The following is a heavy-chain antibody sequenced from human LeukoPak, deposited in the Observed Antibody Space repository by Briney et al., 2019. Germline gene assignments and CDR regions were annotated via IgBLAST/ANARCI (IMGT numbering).Heavy chain of an antibody. CDR3: AKETDYNYIYYFDY. Sequence: GGSLRLSCAASGLTFSSYAMSWVRQAPGKGLEWVSGISGSGASTYYADSVKGRFTISRDNSKNTLYLQMNSQRAEDTAVYSCAKETDYNYIYYFDYWGQGTLVTVSS. D-gene: IGHD5-24*01. J-gene: IGHJ4*02. CDR1: GLTFSSYA. CDR2: ISGSGAST. V-gene: IGHV3-23*01.